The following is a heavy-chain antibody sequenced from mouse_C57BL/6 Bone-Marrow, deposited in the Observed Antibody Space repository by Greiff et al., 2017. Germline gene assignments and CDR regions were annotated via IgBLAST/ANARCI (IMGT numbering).Heavy chain of an antibody. Sequence: QVQLQQPGAELVKPGASVKLSCKASGYTFTSYWMQWVKQRPGQGLEWIGIIHPNSGSTNYNEKFKSKATLTVDKSSSTAYMQLSSLTSEDSAVYYYAGREITALYYYAMDYWGQGTSVTVSS. CDR1: GYTFTSYW. J-gene: IGHJ4*01. CDR2: IHPNSGST. D-gene: IGHD2-4*01. CDR3: AGREITALYYYAMDY. V-gene: IGHV1-64*01.